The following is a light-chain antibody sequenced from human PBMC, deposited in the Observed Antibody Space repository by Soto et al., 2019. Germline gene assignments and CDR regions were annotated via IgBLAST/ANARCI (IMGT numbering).Light chain of an antibody. V-gene: IGLV2-14*01. CDR2: DVS. CDR3: SSHAGSKRV. Sequence: QSVLTQPASVSGSPGQSITISCTGTSSDVGGYNYVSWYQQHPGKAPKLMIYDVSNRPSGVSNRFSGSKSGNTASLTISELQAEDEADYYCSSHAGSKRVFGTGTKVTVL. CDR1: SSDVGGYNY. J-gene: IGLJ1*01.